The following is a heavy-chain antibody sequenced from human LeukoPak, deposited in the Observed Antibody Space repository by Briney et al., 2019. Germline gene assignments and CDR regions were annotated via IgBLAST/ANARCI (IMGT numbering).Heavy chain of an antibody. CDR2: IGGSDSTI. Sequence: GGSLRLSCAASGYTFSSYSMNWVRQAPGKGLELVSYIGGSDSTIYYADSVKGRFTISRDNAKNSLYLQMNSLRVEDTAVYYCATLNIASPFDSWGQGTMVTVSS. J-gene: IGHJ4*02. V-gene: IGHV3-48*01. CDR1: GYTFSSYS. CDR3: ATLNIASPFDS. D-gene: IGHD2-15*01.